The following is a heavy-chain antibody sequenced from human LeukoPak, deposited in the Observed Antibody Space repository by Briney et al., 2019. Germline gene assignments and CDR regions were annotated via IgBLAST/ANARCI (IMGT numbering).Heavy chain of an antibody. CDR2: VYHSGST. J-gene: IGHJ4*02. D-gene: IGHD6-13*01. V-gene: IGHV4-4*02. Sequence: TSGTLSLTCAVSGGSISSSAWWSWVRQPPGKGLEWIGEVYHSGSTNYNSFLKSRVTISVDKPKNQFSLKLTSATAADTAVYYCARDLGSSWFEPLDYWGQGILVIVSS. CDR1: GGSISSSAW. CDR3: ARDLGSSWFEPLDY.